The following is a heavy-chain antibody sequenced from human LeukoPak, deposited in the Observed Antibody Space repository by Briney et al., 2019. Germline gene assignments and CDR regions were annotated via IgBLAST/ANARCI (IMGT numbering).Heavy chain of an antibody. V-gene: IGHV1-69*01. J-gene: IGHJ5*02. CDR3: ARSDQPTVYNWFDP. CDR1: GGTFSSYA. CDR2: IIPIFGTA. Sequence: ASVKVSCKASGGTFSSYAISWVRQAPGQGLEWMGGIIPIFGTANYAQKFQGRVTITADESTSTAYMELSSLRSEDTAVYYYARSDQPTVYNWFDPWGQGTLVTVSS. D-gene: IGHD4-11*01.